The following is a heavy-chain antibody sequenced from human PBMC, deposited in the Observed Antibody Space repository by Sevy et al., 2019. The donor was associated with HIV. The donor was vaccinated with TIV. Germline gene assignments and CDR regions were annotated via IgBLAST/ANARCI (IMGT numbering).Heavy chain of an antibody. J-gene: IGHJ6*02. CDR1: GFIFSDYY. D-gene: IGHD3-10*01. Sequence: GGSLRLSCAGSGFIFSDYYMSWIRQAPGKGLEWVSAISGSGLSTNYAASVRGRFTISRDISKTTLYLQMNSLRAEDTAVYYCAKVYYYDSGTVIPRGMDVWGQGTTVTVSS. CDR3: AKVYYYDSGTVIPRGMDV. V-gene: IGHV3-23*01. CDR2: ISGSGLST.